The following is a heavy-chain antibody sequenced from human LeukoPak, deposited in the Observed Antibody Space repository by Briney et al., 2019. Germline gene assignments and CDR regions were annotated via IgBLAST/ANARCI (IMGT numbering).Heavy chain of an antibody. CDR2: MNPYNGDR. Sequence: ASVKVSSTTSGYTFTTYHINWVRQATGQGLEWLGWMNPYNGDRGYAQKFQGRLSITSDTSISTAYMELSSLKSDDTAVYFCARTTSLTASGYDCWGQGTLVTVSS. CDR3: ARTTSLTASGYDC. J-gene: IGHJ4*02. V-gene: IGHV1-8*03. CDR1: GYTFTTYH. D-gene: IGHD4-17*01.